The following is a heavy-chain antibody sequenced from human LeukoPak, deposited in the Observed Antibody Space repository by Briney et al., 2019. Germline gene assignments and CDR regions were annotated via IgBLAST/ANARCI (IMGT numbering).Heavy chain of an antibody. CDR1: GGSISSGSYY. D-gene: IGHD6-13*01. CDR3: ARAAAGTGRVDY. CDR2: IYTSGST. J-gene: IGHJ4*02. V-gene: IGHV4-61*02. Sequence: PSQTLFLTCTVSGGSISSGSYYWSWIRQPAGKGLEWIGRIYTSGSTNYNPSLKSRVTISVDTSKNQFSLKLSSVTAADTAVYYCARAAAGTGRVDYWGQGTLVTVSS.